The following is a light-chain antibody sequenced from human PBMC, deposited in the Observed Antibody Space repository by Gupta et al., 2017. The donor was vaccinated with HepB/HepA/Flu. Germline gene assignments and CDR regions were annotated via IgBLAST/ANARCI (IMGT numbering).Light chain of an antibody. J-gene: IGKJ3*01. CDR2: DTF. CDR1: QSVDNF. V-gene: IGKV3-11*01. CDR3: QQRARWPPT. Sequence: DILLTQSQATVSLSPGERATLFCRASQSVDNFLHWYQQRPGQAPRLLIYDTFNRASGVPARFSGGGSGTDFTLTISSLEPEDFAIYYCQQRARWPPTFGPGTKV.